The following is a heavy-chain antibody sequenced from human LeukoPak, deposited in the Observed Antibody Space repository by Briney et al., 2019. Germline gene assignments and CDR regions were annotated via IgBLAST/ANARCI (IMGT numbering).Heavy chain of an antibody. CDR1: GYTFTSYY. CDR3: AKDDAAVAGIWSSWFDP. J-gene: IGHJ5*02. CDR2: INPSGGST. Sequence: ASVKVSCKASGYTFTSYYTHWVRQAPGQGLEWMGIINPSGGSTSYAQKFQGRVTMTRDTSTSTVYMELSSLRSEDTAVYYCAKDDAAVAGIWSSWFDPWGQGTLVTVSS. D-gene: IGHD6-19*01. V-gene: IGHV1-46*03.